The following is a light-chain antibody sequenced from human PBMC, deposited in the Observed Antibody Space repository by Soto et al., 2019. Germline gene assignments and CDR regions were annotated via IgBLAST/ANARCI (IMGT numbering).Light chain of an antibody. CDR3: QQYGSSWT. Sequence: EIVLTQSPGTLSLSPGKRVTLSCRASQSVSSSYLAWYQQKPGQAPRLLIYGASSRATGIPDRFSGSGSGTDFTLTISRLEPEYFAVYYCQQYGSSWTFGQGTKVEIK. CDR2: GAS. J-gene: IGKJ1*01. V-gene: IGKV3-20*01. CDR1: QSVSSSY.